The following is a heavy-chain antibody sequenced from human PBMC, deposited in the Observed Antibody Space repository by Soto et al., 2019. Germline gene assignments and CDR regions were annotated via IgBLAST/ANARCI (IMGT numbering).Heavy chain of an antibody. CDR1: GGSISSYY. Sequence: SETLSLTCTVSGGSISSYYWSWIRQPPGKGLEWIGYIYYSGSTNYNPSLKSRVTISVDTSKNQFSLKLSSVTAADTAVYYCARDMVSPYYDFWSGYYTGSYYYHGMDVWGQGTTVTVSS. CDR3: ARDMVSPYYDFWSGYYTGSYYYHGMDV. CDR2: IYYSGST. V-gene: IGHV4-59*01. D-gene: IGHD3-3*01. J-gene: IGHJ6*02.